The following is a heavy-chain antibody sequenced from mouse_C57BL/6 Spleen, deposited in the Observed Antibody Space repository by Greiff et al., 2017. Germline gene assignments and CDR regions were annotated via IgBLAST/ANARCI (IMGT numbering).Heavy chain of an antibody. CDR3: AWGDYAPRGYFDV. J-gene: IGHJ1*03. Sequence: VQLQQSGPELVKPGASVKIPCKASGYTFTDYNMDWVKQSHGKSLEWIGDINPNNGGTIYNQKFKGKATLTVDKSSSTAYMELRSLTSVDTAGXDCAWGDYAPRGYFDVWGTGTTVTVSS. V-gene: IGHV1-18*01. CDR1: GYTFTDYN. D-gene: IGHD1-1*02. CDR2: INPNNGGT.